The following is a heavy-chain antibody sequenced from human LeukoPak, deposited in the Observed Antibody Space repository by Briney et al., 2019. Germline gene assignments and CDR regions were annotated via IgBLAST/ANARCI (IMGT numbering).Heavy chain of an antibody. Sequence: ASVKVSCKASRYTFTSYDINWVRQATGQGLEWMGWMNPNSGNTGYAQKFQGRVTMTRNTSISTAYMELSSLRSEDTAVYYCARDTPRLRGVIRYWGQGTLVTVSS. V-gene: IGHV1-8*01. CDR2: MNPNSGNT. D-gene: IGHD3-10*01. J-gene: IGHJ4*02. CDR1: RYTFTSYD. CDR3: ARDTPRLRGVIRY.